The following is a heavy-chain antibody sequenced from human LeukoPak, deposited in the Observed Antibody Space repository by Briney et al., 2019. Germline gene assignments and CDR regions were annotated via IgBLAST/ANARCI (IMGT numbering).Heavy chain of an antibody. V-gene: IGHV4-59*01. CDR3: ARHTHPYWYFDL. CDR1: GGSISRYY. D-gene: IGHD2-2*02. CDR2: IYDSGNT. Sequence: PSETLSLTCTVSGGSISRYYWSWIRQPPGKGLEWIGYIYDSGNTNYNPSLKSRVTISVDTSKNQFSLKLSSVIAADTAVYYCARHTHPYWYFDLWGRGTLVTVSS. J-gene: IGHJ2*01.